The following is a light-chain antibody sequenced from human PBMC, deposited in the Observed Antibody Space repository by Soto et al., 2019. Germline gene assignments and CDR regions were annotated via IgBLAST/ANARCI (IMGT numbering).Light chain of an antibody. Sequence: VLTQSPGTLSLSPGDRATLSCRASQTFTSNFLAWYQYKPGQAPRLLIYGASSKATGIPDRFSGSGSGTDFTLTISILEPEDLAVYYCRKYGSSGTFGQGTKVDNK. CDR1: QTFTSNF. CDR2: GAS. J-gene: IGKJ1*01. CDR3: RKYGSSGT. V-gene: IGKV3-20*01.